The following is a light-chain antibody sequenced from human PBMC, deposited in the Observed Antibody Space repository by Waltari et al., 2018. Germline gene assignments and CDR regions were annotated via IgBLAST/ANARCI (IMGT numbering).Light chain of an antibody. Sequence: DIQMTQSPSYLSASAGDKVTITCRASQDIITHLNWYQQKPGKDPKRLIYAASTLESGVPSRFSGSGSGTGFTLTISSLQPEDFATYYCLQYNSHPYSFGQGTKVEIK. CDR2: AAS. J-gene: IGKJ2*03. CDR3: LQYNSHPYS. CDR1: QDIITH. V-gene: IGKV1-17*01.